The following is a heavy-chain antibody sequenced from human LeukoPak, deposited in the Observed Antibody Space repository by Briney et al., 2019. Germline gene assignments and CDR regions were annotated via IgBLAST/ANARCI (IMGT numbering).Heavy chain of an antibody. CDR2: IDSDGSST. V-gene: IGHV3-74*01. Sequence: GGSLRLSCAASGFTFSSYWMHWVRQAPGKGLVWVSRIDSDGSSTSYADSVKGRFTISRDNAKNTLYLQMNSLRAEDTAVYYCARGRLWFGELLTWWGQGTLVTVSS. D-gene: IGHD3-10*01. CDR1: GFTFSSYW. J-gene: IGHJ4*02. CDR3: ARGRLWFGELLTW.